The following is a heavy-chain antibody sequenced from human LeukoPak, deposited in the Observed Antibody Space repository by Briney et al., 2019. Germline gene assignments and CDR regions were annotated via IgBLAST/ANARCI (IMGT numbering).Heavy chain of an antibody. V-gene: IGHV3-21*01. CDR1: GLTFSSYS. CDR3: ARDEGEDY. D-gene: IGHD2-21*01. CDR2: ISSSSSYI. J-gene: IGHJ4*02. Sequence: GRSLRLSCAASGLTFSSYSMKWVSQAPGKGREWVSSISSSSSYIYYADSVKGRFTISRDNTKNSLYLQMNSLRAEDTAVYYCARDEGEDYWGQGTLVIVSA.